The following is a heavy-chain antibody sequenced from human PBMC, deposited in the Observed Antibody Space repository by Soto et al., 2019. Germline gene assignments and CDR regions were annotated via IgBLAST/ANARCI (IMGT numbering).Heavy chain of an antibody. CDR1: SDYISGLY. V-gene: IGHV4-4*07. CDR2: IYSSGET. CDR3: ARASQCKSYFDCFAWLDY. J-gene: IGHJ4*02. D-gene: IGHD3-9*01. Sequence: ASETLSLTCTVSSDYISGLYLTWIRQPAGKGLEWIGRIYSSGETNYNPSLTGRVIMSLDTSKNQFSLNLTSVTAADTAVYYCARASQCKSYFDCFAWLDYWGQGTLVTVSS.